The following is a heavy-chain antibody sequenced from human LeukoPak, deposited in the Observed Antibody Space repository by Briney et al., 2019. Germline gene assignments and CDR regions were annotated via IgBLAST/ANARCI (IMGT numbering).Heavy chain of an antibody. D-gene: IGHD6-13*01. J-gene: IGHJ4*02. V-gene: IGHV4-59*01. CDR1: GGSITNYY. CDR2: IYYAGNT. CDR3: AKARSGSAAGNFDY. Sequence: DPSETLSLTCTVSGGSITNYYWNWIRQPPGKGLEWLGYIYYAGNTNYNPSLSGRVTISVDTSKNQFSLRLTSVTAADTAVYYCAKARSGSAAGNFDYWGQGTLVTVSS.